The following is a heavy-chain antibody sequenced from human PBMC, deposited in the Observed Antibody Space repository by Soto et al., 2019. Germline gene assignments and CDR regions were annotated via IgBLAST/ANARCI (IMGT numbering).Heavy chain of an antibody. CDR2: IIPIFGTA. CDR1: GGTFSSYA. CDR3: ARDNTSPAYSSGWPYYYYGMDV. D-gene: IGHD6-19*01. Sequence: SVKVSCKASGGTFSSYAISWVRQAPGQGLEWMGGIIPIFGTANYAQKFQGRVTITADESTSTAYMELSSLRSEDTAVYYCARDNTSPAYSSGWPYYYYGMDVWGQGTTVTVSS. J-gene: IGHJ6*02. V-gene: IGHV1-69*13.